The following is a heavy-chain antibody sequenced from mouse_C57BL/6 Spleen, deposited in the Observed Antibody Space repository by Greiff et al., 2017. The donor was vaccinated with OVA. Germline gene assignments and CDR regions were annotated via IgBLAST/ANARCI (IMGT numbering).Heavy chain of an antibody. Sequence: QVQLKESGAELVRPGTSVKMSCKASGYTFTNYWIGWAKQRPGHGLEWIGDIYPGGGYTNYNEKFKGKATLTADKSSSTAYMQFSSLTSEDSAIYYCASGSYYEGFAYWGQGTLVTVSA. CDR3: ASGSYYEGFAY. D-gene: IGHD2-4*01. CDR1: GYTFTNYW. J-gene: IGHJ3*01. V-gene: IGHV1-63*01. CDR2: IYPGGGYT.